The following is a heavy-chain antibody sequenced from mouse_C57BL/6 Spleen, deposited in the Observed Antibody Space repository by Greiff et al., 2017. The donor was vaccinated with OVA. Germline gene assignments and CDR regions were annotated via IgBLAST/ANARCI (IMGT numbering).Heavy chain of an antibody. J-gene: IGHJ1*03. D-gene: IGHD2-4*01. V-gene: IGHV5-4*01. CDR3: ARDYDYDHWYFDV. CDR1: GFTFSSYA. Sequence: DVMLVESGGGLVKPGGSLKLSCAASGFTFSSYAMSWVRQTPEKRLEWVATISDGGSYTYYPDNVKGRFTISRDNAKNNLYLQMSHLKSEDTAMYYCARDYDYDHWYFDVWGTGTTVTVSS. CDR2: ISDGGSYT.